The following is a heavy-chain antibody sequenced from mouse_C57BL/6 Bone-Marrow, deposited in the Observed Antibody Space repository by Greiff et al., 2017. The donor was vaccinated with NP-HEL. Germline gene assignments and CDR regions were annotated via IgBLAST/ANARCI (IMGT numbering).Heavy chain of an antibody. V-gene: IGHV5-4*01. CDR3: ARVCYAMDY. J-gene: IGHJ4*01. Sequence: EVHLVESGGGLVKPGGSLKLSCAASGFTFSSYAMSWVRQTPEKRLEWVATISDGGSYTYYPDNVKGRFTISIDNAKNNLYLQMSHLKSEDTAMYYCARVCYAMDYWGQGTSVTVSS. CDR1: GFTFSSYA. CDR2: ISDGGSYT.